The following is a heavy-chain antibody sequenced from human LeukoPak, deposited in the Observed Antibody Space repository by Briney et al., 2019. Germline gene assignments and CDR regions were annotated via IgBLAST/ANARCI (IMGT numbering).Heavy chain of an antibody. CDR1: GYSISSGYY. CDR2: IYHSGST. CDR3: ARDFNVFDP. J-gene: IGHJ5*02. Sequence: PSETLSLTCTVSGYSISSGYYWGWIRQPPGKGLEWIGSIYHSGSTYYNPSLKSRVTISVDTSKNQFSLRLSSVTAADTAVYYCARDFNVFDPWGQGTLVTVSS. D-gene: IGHD2-8*01. V-gene: IGHV4-38-2*02.